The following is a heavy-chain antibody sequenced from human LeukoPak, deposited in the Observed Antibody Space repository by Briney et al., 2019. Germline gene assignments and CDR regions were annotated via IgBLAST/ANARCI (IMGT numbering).Heavy chain of an antibody. D-gene: IGHD6-6*01. CDR1: GFMFSNYL. J-gene: IGHJ4*02. V-gene: IGHV3-7*01. CDR3: AGVGYSSSSMDY. Sequence: GGSLRLSCAASGFMFSNYLMSWVRQPPGKGLEWLANINQDGSVNYYVDSVKGRFTISRDNAKDSLYLQLNSLRAEDTAVYFCAGVGYSSSSMDYWGQGTLVTVSS. CDR2: INQDGSVN.